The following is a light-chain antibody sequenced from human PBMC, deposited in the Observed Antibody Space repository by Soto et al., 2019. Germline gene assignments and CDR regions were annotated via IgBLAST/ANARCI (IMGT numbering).Light chain of an antibody. CDR3: QQRSNWPPGGT. J-gene: IGKJ2*01. CDR1: QSASNY. CDR2: DAS. Sequence: EIVLTQSPATLSLSPGERATLSCRASQSASNYLAWYQQKPGQAPRLLIYDASNRAAGVPARFSGSGSGTDFTLTITSLEPEDFAVYQCQQRSNWPPGGTFGQGTKLEIK. V-gene: IGKV3-11*01.